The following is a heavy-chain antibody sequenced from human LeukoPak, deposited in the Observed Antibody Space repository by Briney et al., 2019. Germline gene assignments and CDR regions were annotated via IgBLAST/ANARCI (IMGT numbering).Heavy chain of an antibody. V-gene: IGHV4-61*01. J-gene: IGHJ4*02. Sequence: SETLSLTCTVSGGSVSSGSYYWSWIRQPPGKGLEWIGYIYYSGSTNYNPSLKSRVTISVDTSKNQFSLKLSSVTAADTAVYYCVREGSWNDYWGQGTLVTVSS. D-gene: IGHD2-15*01. CDR2: IYYSGST. CDR3: VREGSWNDY. CDR1: GGSVSSGSYY.